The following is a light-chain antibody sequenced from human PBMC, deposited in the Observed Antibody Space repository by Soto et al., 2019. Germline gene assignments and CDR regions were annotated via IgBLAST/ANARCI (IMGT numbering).Light chain of an antibody. CDR2: GAS. CDR1: QSVSSK. CDR3: QQYNNWPVT. J-gene: IGKJ4*01. Sequence: ETVMTQSPATLSVSPGERATLSCRASQSVSSKLAWYQQKPGQAPRLLIYGASTRATGIPARFSGSGSGTEFTLTISGLQSEDFATYYCQQYNNWPVTFGGGTKVDIK. V-gene: IGKV3D-15*01.